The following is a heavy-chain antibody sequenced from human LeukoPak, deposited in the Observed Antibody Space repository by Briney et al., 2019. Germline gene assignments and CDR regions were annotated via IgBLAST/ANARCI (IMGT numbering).Heavy chain of an antibody. CDR2: INPSGGST. Sequence: ASVKVSCKASGYTFTSYYMHWVRQAPGQGLEWMGIINPSGGSTSYAQKFQGRVTMTRDMSTSTVYMELSSLRSEDTAVYYCARDKVVRNSYGYGIGYFDYWGQGTLVTVSS. V-gene: IGHV1-46*01. J-gene: IGHJ4*02. CDR3: ARDKVVRNSYGYGIGYFDY. D-gene: IGHD5-18*01. CDR1: GYTFTSYY.